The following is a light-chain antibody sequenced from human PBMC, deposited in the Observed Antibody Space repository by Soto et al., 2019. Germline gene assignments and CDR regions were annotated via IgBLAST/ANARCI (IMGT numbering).Light chain of an antibody. V-gene: IGKV1-33*01. Sequence: DIQMTQSPFSLSASVGDRVTITCQASQDISNYLNWYQQKPGKAPKLLIYDASNLETGVPSRFSGSGSGTDFTFTISSLQLEDFATYYCQQNDNLPPTFGQGTKLEIK. CDR2: DAS. J-gene: IGKJ2*01. CDR1: QDISNY. CDR3: QQNDNLPPT.